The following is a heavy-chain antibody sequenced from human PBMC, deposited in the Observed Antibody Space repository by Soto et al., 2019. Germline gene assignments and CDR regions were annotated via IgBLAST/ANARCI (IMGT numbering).Heavy chain of an antibody. V-gene: IGHV3-48*02. J-gene: IGHJ6*02. CDR1: GFTFSSYS. Sequence: EVQLVESGGGLVQPGGSLGLSCAASGFTFSSYSMNWVRQAPGKGLEGASYISSSSSTIYYADSVKGRFTISRDNAKKSLYLQMNSLRDEDTAVYYCARVEGIRPVSVGGMDVWGQGPTVTFSS. D-gene: IGHD1-26*01. CDR2: ISSSSSTI. CDR3: ARVEGIRPVSVGGMDV.